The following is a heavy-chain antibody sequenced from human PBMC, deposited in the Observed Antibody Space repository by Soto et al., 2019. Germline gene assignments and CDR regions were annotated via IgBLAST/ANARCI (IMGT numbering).Heavy chain of an antibody. CDR3: ARDGHGYNYWYFDL. D-gene: IGHD5-12*01. Sequence: QVQLVQSGAEVKEPGSSVKVSCKVSGDTFNKYTINWVRQAPGQGLEWMAGIIPIYGTANYALKFHDRIKVTADESTATAYMELNSLTSEDTAIYYCARDGHGYNYWYFDLWGRGTLITDSS. CDR2: IIPIYGTA. J-gene: IGHJ2*01. CDR1: GDTFNKYT. V-gene: IGHV1-69*01.